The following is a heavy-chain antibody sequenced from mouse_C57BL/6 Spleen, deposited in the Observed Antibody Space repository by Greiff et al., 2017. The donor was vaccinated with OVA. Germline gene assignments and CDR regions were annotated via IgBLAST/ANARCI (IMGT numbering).Heavy chain of an antibody. D-gene: IGHD1-1*01. V-gene: IGHV1-15*01. CDR1: GYTFTDYE. CDR3: TRWATTVVSPFAY. J-gene: IGHJ3*01. Sequence: VQLVESGAELVRPGASVTLSCKASGYTFTDYEMHWVKQTPVHGLEWIGAIDPETGGTAYNQKFKGKAILTADKSSSTAYMELRSLTSEDSAVYYCTRWATTVVSPFAYWGQGTLVTVSA. CDR2: IDPETGGT.